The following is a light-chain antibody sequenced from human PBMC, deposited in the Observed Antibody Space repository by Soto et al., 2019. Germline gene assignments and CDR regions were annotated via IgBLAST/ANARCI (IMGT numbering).Light chain of an antibody. V-gene: IGKV3-20*01. CDR1: QSVSSTN. Sequence: IVLTQSPGTLSLSPGERAALSCRASQSVSSTNLAWYQQKPGQAPRLLIYDASSRATGIPDRFSGSGSGTDFTLTISRLEPEDFAVYYCQQYGTSPFTFGPGTKVDIK. CDR3: QQYGTSPFT. J-gene: IGKJ3*01. CDR2: DAS.